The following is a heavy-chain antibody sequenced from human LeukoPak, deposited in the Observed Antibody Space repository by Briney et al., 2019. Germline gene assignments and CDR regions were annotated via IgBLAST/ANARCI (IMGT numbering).Heavy chain of an antibody. D-gene: IGHD3-10*02. V-gene: IGHV4-39*01. Sequence: PSGTLSLTCTVSGGSISSSSYYWGWIRQPPGKGLEWIGSIYYSGSINNNPSLKSRVTISVGTSKNQFSLKLNSVTAADTAVYYCARRRTMFGYFAGEFDYWGQGTLVTVSS. CDR3: ARRRTMFGYFAGEFDY. J-gene: IGHJ4*02. CDR1: GGSISSSSYY. CDR2: IYYSGSI.